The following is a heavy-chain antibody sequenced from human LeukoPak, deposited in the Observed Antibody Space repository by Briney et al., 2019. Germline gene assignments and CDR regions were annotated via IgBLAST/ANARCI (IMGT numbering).Heavy chain of an antibody. D-gene: IGHD5-18*01. CDR1: GYTFTSYG. V-gene: IGHV1-18*01. Sequence: ASVKVSCKASGYTFTSYGINWVRQAPGQGLEWMGWISAYNGNTNYAQKLQGRVTMTTDTSTSTAYMELRSLRSDDTAVYYCASDPGYSYGTSWFDPWGQGTLVTVSS. J-gene: IGHJ5*02. CDR2: ISAYNGNT. CDR3: ASDPGYSYGTSWFDP.